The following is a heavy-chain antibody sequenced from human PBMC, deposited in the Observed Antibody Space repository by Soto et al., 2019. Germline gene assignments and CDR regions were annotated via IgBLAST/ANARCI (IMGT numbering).Heavy chain of an antibody. V-gene: IGHV3-21*01. CDR2: ISSSSSYI. CDR1: GFTFSSYS. Sequence: EVQLVESAGGLVKPGGSLRLSCAASGFTFSSYSMNWVRQAPGKGLEWVSSISSSSSYIYYADSVKGRFTISRDNAKNSLYLQMNSLRAEDTAVYDCARAGIAARPHYYYGMDVWGQGTTVTVSS. D-gene: IGHD6-6*01. CDR3: ARAGIAARPHYYYGMDV. J-gene: IGHJ6*02.